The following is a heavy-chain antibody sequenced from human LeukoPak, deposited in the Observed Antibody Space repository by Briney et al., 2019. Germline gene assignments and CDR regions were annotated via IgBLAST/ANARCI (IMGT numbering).Heavy chain of an antibody. Sequence: GGSLRLSCAASGFTFSNYWMSWVRQAPGKGLEWVANIKQDGGEKHYVDSVKGRFTISTDNAKNSMDLQMNSLRAEDTAVYYCASSPSRGRKAFDIWGQGTMVTVSS. V-gene: IGHV3-7*01. CDR3: ASSPSRGRKAFDI. D-gene: IGHD3-16*01. CDR1: GFTFSNYW. CDR2: IKQDGGEK. J-gene: IGHJ3*02.